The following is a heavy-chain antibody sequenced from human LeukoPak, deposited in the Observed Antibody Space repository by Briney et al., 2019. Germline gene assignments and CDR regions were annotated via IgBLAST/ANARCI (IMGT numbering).Heavy chain of an antibody. Sequence: GGSLRLSCAASGFTFSSCAMSWVRQAPGKGLEWVSAISGSGGSTYYADSVKGRFTISRDNSKNTLYLQMNSLRAEDTAVYYCAKDLQERNYYATVLDYWGQGTLVTVSS. J-gene: IGHJ4*02. CDR2: ISGSGGST. CDR3: AKDLQERNYYATVLDY. V-gene: IGHV3-23*01. D-gene: IGHD1-7*01. CDR1: GFTFSSCA.